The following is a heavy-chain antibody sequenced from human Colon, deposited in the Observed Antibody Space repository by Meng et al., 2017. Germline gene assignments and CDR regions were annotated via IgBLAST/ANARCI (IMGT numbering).Heavy chain of an antibody. CDR1: GDSVSSNSAA. CDR3: ARDRDYYDSSGYSMGYNWFDP. J-gene: IGHJ5*02. V-gene: IGHV6-1*01. CDR2: TYYRSKWYN. Sequence: SETLSLTGAIPGDSVSSNSAAWNWIRQSPSRGLEWLGRTYYRSKWYNDYAVSVKSRITINPDTSKNQFSLQLNSVTPEDTAVYYCARDRDYYDSSGYSMGYNWFDPWGQGTLVTVSS. D-gene: IGHD3-22*01.